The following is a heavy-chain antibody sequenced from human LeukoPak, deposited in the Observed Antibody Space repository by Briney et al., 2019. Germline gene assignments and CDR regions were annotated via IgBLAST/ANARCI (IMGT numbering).Heavy chain of an antibody. V-gene: IGHV4-59*01. J-gene: IGHJ6*02. Sequence: SETLSLTCTVSGDSIGSYFWSWIRQSPGKGLEWIGHIYHSGSTNYNPSLKSRVTISIDTSKNQFSLKLTSVTSADTAVYYCARDGPAYTSRWYDYYYGLDVWGQGTTVTVSS. CDR3: ARDGPAYTSRWYDYYYGLDV. CDR2: IYHSGST. CDR1: GDSIGSYF. D-gene: IGHD2-2*01.